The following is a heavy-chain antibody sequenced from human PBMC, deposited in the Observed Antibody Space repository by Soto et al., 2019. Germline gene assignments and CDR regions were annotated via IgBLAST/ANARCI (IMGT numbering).Heavy chain of an antibody. Sequence: HPGGSLRLSCAASGFTFSRYWMSWVRQAPGKGLEWVANIKQDGSEKYYVDSLEGRFTISRDNTNNSLYLQMNSLRAEDTAVYYCTRVYPGSGWPYHYYGMDVWGQGTTVTVSS. D-gene: IGHD6-19*01. CDR3: TRVYPGSGWPYHYYGMDV. CDR2: IKQDGSEK. CDR1: GFTFSRYW. J-gene: IGHJ6*02. V-gene: IGHV3-7*01.